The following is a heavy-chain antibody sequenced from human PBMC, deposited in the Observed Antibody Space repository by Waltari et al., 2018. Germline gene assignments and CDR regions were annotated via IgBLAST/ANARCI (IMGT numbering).Heavy chain of an antibody. Sequence: QVQLVQSGAEVKKPGSSVTVSCKASGGTFSSYAISWQRQGPGQGLEWMGGIIPIFGTANYAQKFQGRVTITADESTSTAYMELSSLRSEDTAVYYCARAMYYDKAASGFDYWGQGTLVTVSS. CDR2: IIPIFGTA. CDR1: GGTFSSYA. D-gene: IGHD3-22*01. J-gene: IGHJ4*02. V-gene: IGHV1-69*01. CDR3: ARAMYYDKAASGFDY.